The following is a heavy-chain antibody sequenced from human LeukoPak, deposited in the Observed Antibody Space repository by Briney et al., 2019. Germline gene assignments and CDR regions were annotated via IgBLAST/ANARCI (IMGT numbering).Heavy chain of an antibody. D-gene: IGHD5-18*01. V-gene: IGHV3-9*01. Sequence: GGSLRLSCAASGFTFDDYAMHWVRQAPGKGLEWVSGISWNSGSIGYADSVKGRFTISRDNAKNSLYLQMNSLRAEDTALYYCAKGYGYNWFDPWGQGTLVTLSS. CDR3: AKGYGYNWFDP. J-gene: IGHJ5*02. CDR2: ISWNSGSI. CDR1: GFTFDDYA.